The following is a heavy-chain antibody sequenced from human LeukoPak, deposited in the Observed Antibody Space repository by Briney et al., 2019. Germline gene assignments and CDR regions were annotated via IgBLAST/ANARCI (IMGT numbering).Heavy chain of an antibody. CDR2: ISSSGSTI. CDR3: ARDYGGSSPFDY. J-gene: IGHJ4*02. V-gene: IGHV3-48*03. Sequence: GSLRLSCAASGFTFDDYGMSWVRQAPGKGLEWVSYISSSGSTIYYADSVKGRFTISRDNAKNSLYLQMNSLRAEDTAVYYCARDYGGSSPFDYWGQGTLVTVSS. CDR1: GFTFDDYG. D-gene: IGHD4-23*01.